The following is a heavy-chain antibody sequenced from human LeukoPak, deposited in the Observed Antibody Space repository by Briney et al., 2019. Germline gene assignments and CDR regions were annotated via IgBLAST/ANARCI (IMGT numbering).Heavy chain of an antibody. D-gene: IGHD4-17*01. V-gene: IGHV4-59*12. CDR3: AREGESTTVTSNFDY. J-gene: IGHJ4*02. CDR1: GGSISSYY. CDR2: IYYSGST. Sequence: KPSETLSLTCTVSGGSISSYYWSWIRQPPGKGLEWIGYIYYSGSTNYNPSLKSRVTMSVDTSRNQFSLKLSSVTAADTAVYYCAREGESTTVTSNFDYWGQGTLVTVSS.